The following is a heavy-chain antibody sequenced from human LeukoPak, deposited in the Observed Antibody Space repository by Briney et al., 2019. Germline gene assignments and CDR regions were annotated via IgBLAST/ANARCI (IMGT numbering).Heavy chain of an antibody. Sequence: PSETLSLTCAVYGGSFSGYYWSWIRQPPGKGLEWIGEINHSGSTNYNPSLKSRVTISVDTSKNQFSLKLSSVTAADTAVYYCARGSPLNYDFWSGYPFGYWGQGTLVTLSS. J-gene: IGHJ4*02. D-gene: IGHD3-3*01. CDR1: GGSFSGYY. CDR3: ARGSPLNYDFWSGYPFGY. CDR2: INHSGST. V-gene: IGHV4-34*01.